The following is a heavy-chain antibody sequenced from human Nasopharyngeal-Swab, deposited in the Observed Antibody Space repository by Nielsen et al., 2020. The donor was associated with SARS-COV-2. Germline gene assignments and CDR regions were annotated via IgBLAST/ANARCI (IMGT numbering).Heavy chain of an antibody. Sequence: WIRQPPGKGLEWVSAISGSGGSTYYADSVKGRFTISRDNSKNTLYLQMNSLRSEDTAVYYCARVHSTMIIAAPGDNAFDIWGQGTMVTVSS. CDR3: ARVHSTMIIAAPGDNAFDI. CDR2: ISGSGGST. V-gene: IGHV3-23*01. J-gene: IGHJ3*02. D-gene: IGHD6-6*01.